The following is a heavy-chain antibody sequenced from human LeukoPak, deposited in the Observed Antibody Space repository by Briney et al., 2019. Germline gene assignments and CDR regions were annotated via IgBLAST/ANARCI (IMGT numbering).Heavy chain of an antibody. V-gene: IGHV4-61*02. J-gene: IGHJ2*01. Sequence: NPSETLSLTCTVSGGSISSGSYYWSWIRQPAGKGLEWIGRIYTSGSTNYNPSLKSRVTISVDTSKNQFSLKLSSVTAADTAVYYCARVRCSSTSCYLSSRYWYFDLWGRGTLVTVSS. D-gene: IGHD2-2*01. CDR2: IYTSGST. CDR1: GGSISSGSYY. CDR3: ARVRCSSTSCYLSSRYWYFDL.